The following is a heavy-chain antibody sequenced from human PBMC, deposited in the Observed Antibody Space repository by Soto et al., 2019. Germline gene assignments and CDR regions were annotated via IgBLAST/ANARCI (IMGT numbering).Heavy chain of an antibody. CDR2: IKSKTDGGTT. V-gene: IGHV3-15*07. Sequence: GGSLRLSCAASGFTFSNAWMNWVRQAPGKGLEWVGRIKSKTDGGTTDYAAPVKGRFTISRDDSKNTLYLQMNGLKTEDTAVYYCTTGGLALYYYYGMDVWGQGTTVTVSS. CDR1: GFTFSNAW. CDR3: TTGGLALYYYYGMDV. J-gene: IGHJ6*02.